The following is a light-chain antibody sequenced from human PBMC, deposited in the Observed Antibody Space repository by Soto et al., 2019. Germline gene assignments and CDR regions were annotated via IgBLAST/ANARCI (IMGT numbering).Light chain of an antibody. CDR1: ISDVGADNY. CDR3: SSYSTTSTLVV. J-gene: IGLJ3*02. CDR2: ELT. V-gene: IGLV2-14*03. Sequence: QSVLTQPASLSGSPGQSITISCTGTISDVGADNYVCWYQQHPDNAPKLIIYELTNRPSGVSNRFSGSKSGNTASLTISGLQAEDEADYYCSSYSTTSTLVVFGGGTKVTVL.